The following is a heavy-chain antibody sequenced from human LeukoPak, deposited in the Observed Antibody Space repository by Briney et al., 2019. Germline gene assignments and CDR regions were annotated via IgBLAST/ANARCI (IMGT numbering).Heavy chain of an antibody. CDR1: GGSISSGAYY. Sequence: SQTLSLTCTVSGGSISSGAYYWGWPRQPPGGGLEWIGSVYHSGSTYYNPSPKSRVTISVDTSKNQFSLKLKSVTAADTAVYFCAKTESSGIVGATTQFDYWGQGTLVTVSS. CDR3: AKTESSGIVGATTQFDY. J-gene: IGHJ4*02. V-gene: IGHV4-39*07. CDR2: VYHSGST. D-gene: IGHD1-26*01.